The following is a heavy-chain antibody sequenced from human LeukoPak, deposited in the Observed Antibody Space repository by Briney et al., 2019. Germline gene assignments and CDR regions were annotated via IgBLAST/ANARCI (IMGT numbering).Heavy chain of an antibody. J-gene: IGHJ6*03. D-gene: IGHD2-2*01. CDR3: AREFEVPAAAPDYYYYYYIDV. V-gene: IGHV3-48*04. CDR1: GFTFSVYS. Sequence: GGSLRLSCAASGFTFSVYSMNWVRQAPGKGLEWVSYISSSSGTIYYADSVKGRVIISRDNVENSLHLQMNSLRVEDTAVYYCAREFEVPAAAPDYYYYYYIDVWGKGTTVTVSS. CDR2: ISSSSGTI.